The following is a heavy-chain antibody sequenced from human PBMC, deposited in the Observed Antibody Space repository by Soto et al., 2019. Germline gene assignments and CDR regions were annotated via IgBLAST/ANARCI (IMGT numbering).Heavy chain of an antibody. Sequence: PSETLSLTCTVSGGSISSYYWSWIRQPPGKGLEWIGYIYYSGSTNYNPSLKSRVTISVDTSKNQFSLKLSSVTAADTAVYYCARAYYDIFAGSFLWFDPWGQGTLVTVSS. CDR3: ARAYYDIFAGSFLWFDP. CDR1: GGSISSYY. CDR2: IYYSGST. V-gene: IGHV4-59*01. D-gene: IGHD3-9*01. J-gene: IGHJ5*02.